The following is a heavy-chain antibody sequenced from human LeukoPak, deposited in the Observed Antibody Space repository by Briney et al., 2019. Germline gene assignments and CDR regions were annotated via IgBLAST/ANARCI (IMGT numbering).Heavy chain of an antibody. J-gene: IGHJ3*01. CDR2: INPDGGNT. V-gene: IGHV1-46*01. CDR3: ARIRDGYNDAYDL. Sequence: ASVKVSCKASGYTFTNSYNWVRQAPGPVLEWMGLINPDGGNTNYAQNFQGRVTLTRDTSTSTVYMELSSLRSEDTAIYYCARIRDGYNDAYDLWGQGTVVTVSS. CDR1: GYTFTNSY. D-gene: IGHD5-24*01.